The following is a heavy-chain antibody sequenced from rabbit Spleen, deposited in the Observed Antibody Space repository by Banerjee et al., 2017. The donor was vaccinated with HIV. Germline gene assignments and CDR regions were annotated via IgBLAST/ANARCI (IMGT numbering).Heavy chain of an antibody. CDR2: IDDVDGST. D-gene: IGHD6-1*01. V-gene: IGHV1S40*01. CDR1: GVSFSDKDV. CDR3: ARDQGYSYNFATGDFDL. Sequence: QSLEESGGGLVKPEGSLTLTCKASGVSFSDKDVMCWVRQTPGKGLEWIACIDDVDGSTYYASWAKGRFSSSKASSTTVTLQMTSLTAADTAIYFCARDQGYSYNFATGDFDLWGPGTLVTVS. J-gene: IGHJ4*01.